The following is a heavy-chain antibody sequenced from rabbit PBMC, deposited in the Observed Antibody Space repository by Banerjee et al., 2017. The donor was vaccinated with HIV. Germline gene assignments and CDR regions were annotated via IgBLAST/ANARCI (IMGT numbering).Heavy chain of an antibody. Sequence: ELAESGGGLVQPGESLKLSCKASGIDFSSYGISWVRQAPGKGPEWIACIGADSTYYATWAKGRFTIAKTSSTPVTLQMTSLTAADTATYFCARDAGYAGSNLWGPGTLVTV. CDR3: ARDAGYAGSNL. CDR1: GIDFSSYG. CDR2: IGADST. J-gene: IGHJ4*01. D-gene: IGHD4-2*01. V-gene: IGHV1S45*01.